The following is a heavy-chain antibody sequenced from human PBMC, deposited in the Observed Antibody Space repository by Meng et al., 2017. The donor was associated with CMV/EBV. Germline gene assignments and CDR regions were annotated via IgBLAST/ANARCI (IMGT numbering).Heavy chain of an antibody. V-gene: IGHV2-5*02. CDR1: GFSLSTTGVG. D-gene: IGHD5-24*01. J-gene: IGHJ4*02. CDR3: ARWPAEY. Sequence: QITLKEPGPTLVEPTQTLTLTCTFSGFSLSTTGVGVAWIRQSPGKAPEWLALIYWDDDKRYSPSLKSRLTITKDTSKNQVILTVTNMDPVDTATYYCARWPAEYWGQGTLVTVSS. CDR2: IYWDDDK.